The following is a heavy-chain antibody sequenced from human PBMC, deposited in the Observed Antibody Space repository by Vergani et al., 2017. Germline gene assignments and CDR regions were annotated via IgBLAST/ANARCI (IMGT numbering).Heavy chain of an antibody. CDR1: GGSISSGSYY. Sequence: QVQLQESGPGLVKPSQTLSITCTVSGGSISSGSYYWSWILQPAGKGLEWIGRIYTSGITNYHPSLKSRVTISVDTSMNQFSLKLSSVTAADPAVYHCARAGWFGDLGWGQGTLVTVSS. J-gene: IGHJ4*02. V-gene: IGHV4-61*02. CDR2: IYTSGIT. CDR3: ARAGWFGDLG. D-gene: IGHD3-10*01.